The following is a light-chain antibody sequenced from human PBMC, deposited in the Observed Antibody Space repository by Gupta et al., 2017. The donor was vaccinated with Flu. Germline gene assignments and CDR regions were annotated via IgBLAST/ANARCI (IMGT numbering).Light chain of an antibody. J-gene: IGKJ1*01. V-gene: IGKV1-5*03. CDR3: QQYSAGSPWT. CDR1: QNIITW. Sequence: VQMPQSPSTLSASVGDRVTITCRASQNIITWLAWFQQKPGKAPKALISKASNLETGAPSRFSDSGSGTEFTLTISSLQPDDFATYYCQQYSAGSPWTFGQGTKV. CDR2: KAS.